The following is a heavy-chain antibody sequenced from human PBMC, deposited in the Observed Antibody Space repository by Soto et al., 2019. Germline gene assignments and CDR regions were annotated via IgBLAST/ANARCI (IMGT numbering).Heavy chain of an antibody. CDR2: IYHGGST. CDR3: ARDQYDFRSGSYYYAMEV. J-gene: IGHJ6*02. CDR1: GYSISSGYY. V-gene: IGHV4-38-2*02. D-gene: IGHD3-3*01. Sequence: SETLSLTCAVSGYSISSGYYWGWLRQPPGKGLEWIGSIYHGGSTNYNPSLKGRVTMSVDTSRDQVSLRLRSVTRADTAVYYCARDQYDFRSGSYYYAMEVWGQGTKVTVSS.